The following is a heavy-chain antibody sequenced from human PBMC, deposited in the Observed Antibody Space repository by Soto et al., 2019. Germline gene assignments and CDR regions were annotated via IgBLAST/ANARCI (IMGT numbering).Heavy chain of an antibody. Sequence: PSETLSLTCTVSGGSISSSSYYWGWIRQPPGKGLEWIGSIYYSGSTYYNPSLKSRVTISVDTSKNQFSLKLSSVTAADTAVYYCARLHCGSGNTLGYYYYGMDVWGQGTTVTVSS. CDR2: IYYSGST. D-gene: IGHD3-10*01. CDR3: ARLHCGSGNTLGYYYYGMDV. CDR1: GGSISSSSYY. V-gene: IGHV4-39*01. J-gene: IGHJ6*02.